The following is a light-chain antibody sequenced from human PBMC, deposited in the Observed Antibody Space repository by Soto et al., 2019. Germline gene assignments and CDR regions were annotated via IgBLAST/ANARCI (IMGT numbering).Light chain of an antibody. CDR3: QQYDSSPLT. J-gene: IGKJ4*01. Sequence: EIVLTQSPGTLSLSPGERATLSCRASQSVSSSYLAWYQQNPGQAPRLLIYGASSRATSIPDRFSGSGSGTDFTLTISRLEPEDFAVYFCQQYDSSPLTFGGGTKVEIK. V-gene: IGKV3-20*01. CDR2: GAS. CDR1: QSVSSSY.